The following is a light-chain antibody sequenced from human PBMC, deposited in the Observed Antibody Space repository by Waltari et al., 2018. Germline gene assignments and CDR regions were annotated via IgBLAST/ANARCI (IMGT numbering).Light chain of an antibody. CDR2: EGS. V-gene: IGLV2-23*01. J-gene: IGLJ1*01. CDR3: CSYAGSNTYV. Sequence: QSALSQPASLSGSPGQSLTISCTRTSSDVGSYNVVSWYQQPPGKAPKLMIYEGSKRPSGVSDRFSGSKSGNTASLTISGLQAEDDADYYCCSYAGSNTYVFGSGTKVTVL. CDR1: SSDVGSYNV.